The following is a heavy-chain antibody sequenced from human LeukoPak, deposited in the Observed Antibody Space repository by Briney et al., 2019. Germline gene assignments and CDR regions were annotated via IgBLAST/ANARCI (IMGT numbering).Heavy chain of an antibody. D-gene: IGHD2-15*01. CDR1: GGSISSSSYY. J-gene: IGHJ5*02. CDR3: ARDSTYCSGGSCYPHWFDP. V-gene: IGHV4-39*07. CDR2: IYYSGST. Sequence: SETLSLTCTVSGGSISSSSYYWGWIRQPPGKGLEWIGSIYYSGSTYYNPSLKSRVTISVDTSKNQFSLKLSSVTAADTAVYYCARDSTYCSGGSCYPHWFDPWGQGTLVTVSS.